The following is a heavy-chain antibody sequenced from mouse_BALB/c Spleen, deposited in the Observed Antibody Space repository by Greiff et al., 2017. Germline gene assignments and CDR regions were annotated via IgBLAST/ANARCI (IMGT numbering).Heavy chain of an antibody. Sequence: EVKLVESGGGLVKPGGSLKLSCAASGFTFSSYAMSWVRQTPEKRLEWVATISSGGSYTYYPDSVKGRFTISRDNAKNTLYLQMSSLRSEDTAMYYCARETGDYYAMDYWGQGTSVTVSS. J-gene: IGHJ4*01. CDR1: GFTFSSYA. D-gene: IGHD4-1*01. CDR3: ARETGDYYAMDY. CDR2: ISSGGSYT. V-gene: IGHV5-9-3*01.